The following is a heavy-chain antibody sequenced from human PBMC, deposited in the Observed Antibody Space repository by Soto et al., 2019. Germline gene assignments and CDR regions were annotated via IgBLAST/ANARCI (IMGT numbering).Heavy chain of an antibody. CDR3: ARTRGCWDSSSVQRPFDF. Sequence: GSGPTLVNPTQTLTLTCTFSGFSLSTIGMCVSWIRQPPGKAPEWLALIDWDDDKYYDTSLKARLTISKDTSKNQVVLAMANMDPVDTATYYCARTRGCWDSSSVQRPFDFWGQGTLVTVSS. J-gene: IGHJ4*02. CDR1: GFSLSTIGMC. CDR2: IDWDDDK. V-gene: IGHV2-70*01. D-gene: IGHD3-22*01.